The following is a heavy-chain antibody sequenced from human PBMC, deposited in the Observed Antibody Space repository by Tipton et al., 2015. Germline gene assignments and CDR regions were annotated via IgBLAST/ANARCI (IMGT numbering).Heavy chain of an antibody. V-gene: IGHV4-38-2*01. D-gene: IGHD2/OR15-2a*01. CDR2: MHHNGDA. Sequence: GLVKPSETLSLTCGVSGYFISSGHFWGWVRQSPVKGLEWIASMHHNGDAYYNPSLGSRATLALDTPKNQFSLTLISATAADTALYYCARGDDSTSMATGFDYWGRGALVTVSS. CDR1: GYFISSGHF. CDR3: ARGDDSTSMATGFDY. J-gene: IGHJ4*01.